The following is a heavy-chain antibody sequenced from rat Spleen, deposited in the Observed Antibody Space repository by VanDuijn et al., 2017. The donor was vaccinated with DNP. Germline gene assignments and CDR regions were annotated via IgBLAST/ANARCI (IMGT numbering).Heavy chain of an antibody. Sequence: EVQLVESGGGVVQPGKSLKLSCAASGFSFSDSAMAWVRQSPKMGLEWVATIIYDGSHTFYRDSVQDLFIISRDNAKSTLNLQMDSLRSEKTATYYCVTRGKDGGYDYWGQGGMVTGSS. D-gene: IGHD1-11*01. V-gene: IGHV5S10*01. J-gene: IGHJ2*01. CDR2: IIYDGSHT. CDR3: VTRGKDGGYDY. CDR1: GFSFSDSA.